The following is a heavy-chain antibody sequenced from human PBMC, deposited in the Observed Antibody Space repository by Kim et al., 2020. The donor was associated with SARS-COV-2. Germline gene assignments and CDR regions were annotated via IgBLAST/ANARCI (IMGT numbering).Heavy chain of an antibody. J-gene: IGHJ6*02. CDR1: GGSISSSSYY. CDR2: IYYSGST. CDR3: ARSSSSSYGMDV. D-gene: IGHD6-13*01. V-gene: IGHV4-39*01. Sequence: SETLSLTCTVSGGSISSSSYYWGWIRQPPGKGLEWIGSIYYSGSTYHNPSLKSRVTISVDTSKNQFSLKLSSVTAADTAVYYCARSSSSSYGMDVWGQGTTVTVSS.